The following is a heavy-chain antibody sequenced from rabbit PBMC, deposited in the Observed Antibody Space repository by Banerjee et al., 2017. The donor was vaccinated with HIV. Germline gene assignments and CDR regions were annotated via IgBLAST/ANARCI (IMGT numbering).Heavy chain of an antibody. V-gene: IGHV1S45*01. CDR1: GFDLSSYYY. D-gene: IGHD7-1*01. CDR2: IYGGSSGST. CDR3: ARDLTGAIGWNFNL. Sequence: QEQLEESGGDLVKPEGSLTLTCTASGFDLSSYYYMCWVRQAPGKGLEWIACIYGGSSGSTWYASWAKGRFTISKPSSTTVTLQMTSLTAADTATYFCARDLTGAIGWNFNLWGQGTLVTVS. J-gene: IGHJ4*01.